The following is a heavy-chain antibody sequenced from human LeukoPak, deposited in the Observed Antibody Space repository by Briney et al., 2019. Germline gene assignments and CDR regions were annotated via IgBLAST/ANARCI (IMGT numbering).Heavy chain of an antibody. CDR3: ARDVVRYFDR. Sequence: SETLSLTCTVSGGSIGTYYWSWIRQPAGKGLEWIGRIHTSGSTSYNPSLKSRVTMSVDMSENQFSLKLSSVTAADTALYYCARDVVRYFDRWGQGNLVTVSS. V-gene: IGHV4-4*07. CDR2: IHTSGST. D-gene: IGHD3-9*01. CDR1: GGSIGTYY. J-gene: IGHJ4*02.